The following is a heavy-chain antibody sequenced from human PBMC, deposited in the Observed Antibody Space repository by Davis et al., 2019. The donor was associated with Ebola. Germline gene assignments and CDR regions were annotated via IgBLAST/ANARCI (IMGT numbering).Heavy chain of an antibody. Sequence: GESLKISCAASGFTFSGSAMHWVRQASGKGLEWVGRIRSKANSYATAYAASVKGRFTISRDDSKNTAYLQMNSLRAEDTAVYYCARDRGYSSSSFWFDPWGQGTLVTVSS. J-gene: IGHJ5*02. CDR2: IRSKANSYAT. V-gene: IGHV3-73*01. CDR1: GFTFSGSA. CDR3: ARDRGYSSSSFWFDP. D-gene: IGHD6-6*01.